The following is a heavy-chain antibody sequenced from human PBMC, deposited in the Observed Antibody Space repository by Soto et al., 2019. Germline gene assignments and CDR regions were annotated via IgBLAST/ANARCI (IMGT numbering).Heavy chain of an antibody. Sequence: QFQLVQSGAEVKKPGASVKVSCKASGYNFTRFGISWVRQAPGHGLEWMGWMGAHSGHTRQAQKFQGRLTMTTDASMNLAYTDLRSLTSDVTALYYCGREGPPLSQEDYYQFNGIDVWGQGTTVIVPS. CDR2: MGAHSGHT. V-gene: IGHV1-18*01. CDR3: GREGPPLSQEDYYQFNGIDV. J-gene: IGHJ6*02. CDR1: GYNFTRFG.